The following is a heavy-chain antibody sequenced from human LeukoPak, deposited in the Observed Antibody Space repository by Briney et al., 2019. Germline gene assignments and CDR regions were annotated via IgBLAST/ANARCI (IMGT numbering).Heavy chain of an antibody. D-gene: IGHD5-18*01. J-gene: IGHJ6*03. CDR3: ARDWRIQLWFHYYMDV. Sequence: GGSLRLSCAASGFTFSSYSMNWVRQAPGKGLEWVSSISNSSSYIYYADSVKGRFTISRDNAKNSLYLQRNSLRAEDTAVYYCARDWRIQLWFHYYMDVWGKGTTVTVSS. CDR2: ISNSSSYI. V-gene: IGHV3-21*01. CDR1: GFTFSSYS.